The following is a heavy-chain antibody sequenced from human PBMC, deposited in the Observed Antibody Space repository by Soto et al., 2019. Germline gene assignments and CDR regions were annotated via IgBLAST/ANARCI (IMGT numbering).Heavy chain of an antibody. CDR3: ARLREGSPADF. CDR2: IYYSGNT. V-gene: IGHV4-39*01. CDR1: GGSISNINYH. D-gene: IGHD1-26*01. Sequence: ASETLSLTCSVSGGSISNINYHWGWIRQPPGKGLEWIGSIYYSGNTYYNPSLRSRITISVDTSKLQFSLDLSSVTAADTALYFCARLREGSPADFWGQGTQVTVSS. J-gene: IGHJ4*02.